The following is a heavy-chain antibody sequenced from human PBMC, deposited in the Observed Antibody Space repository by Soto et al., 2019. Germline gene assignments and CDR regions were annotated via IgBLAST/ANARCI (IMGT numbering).Heavy chain of an antibody. D-gene: IGHD3-10*01. CDR2: ISYDGSNK. CDR1: GFTFSSYG. CDR3: AKDQGPWVRGVIIPPSAIDY. Sequence: GGSLRLSCAASGFTFSSYGMHWVRQAPGKGLEWVAVISYDGSNKYYADSVKGRFTISRDNSKNTLYLQMNSLRAEDTVVYYCAKDQGPWVRGVIIPPSAIDYWGQGTLVTVSS. J-gene: IGHJ4*02. V-gene: IGHV3-30*18.